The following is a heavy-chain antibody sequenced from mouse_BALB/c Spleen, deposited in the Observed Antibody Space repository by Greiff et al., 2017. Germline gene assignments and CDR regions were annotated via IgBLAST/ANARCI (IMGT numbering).Heavy chain of an antibody. J-gene: IGHJ2*01. CDR1: GYAFTNYL. CDR2: INPGSGGT. D-gene: IGHD1-1*01. Sequence: QVHVKQSGAELVRPGTSVKVSCKASGYAFTNYLIEWVKQRPGQGLEWIGVINPGSGGTNYNEKFKGKATLTADKSSSTAYMQLSSLTSDDSAVYFCARRNYGTDYWGQGTTLTVSS. V-gene: IGHV1-54*01. CDR3: ARRNYGTDY.